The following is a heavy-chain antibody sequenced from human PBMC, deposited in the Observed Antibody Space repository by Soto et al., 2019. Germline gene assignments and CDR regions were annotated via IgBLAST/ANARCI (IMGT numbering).Heavy chain of an antibody. V-gene: IGHV1-24*01. CDR1: GYSLTDLS. D-gene: IGHD3-3*01. Sequence: GASVKGSCKVSGYSLTDLSMQWVRQAPGKGLEWMGGFDPEDGETIYAQKFQGRVTMTEDTATDTAYMELSSLRSEDTAVYYCATHRCGRFLESFPESSSGYWGQGTLVTVSS. CDR2: FDPEDGET. CDR3: ATHRCGRFLESFPESSSGY. J-gene: IGHJ4*02.